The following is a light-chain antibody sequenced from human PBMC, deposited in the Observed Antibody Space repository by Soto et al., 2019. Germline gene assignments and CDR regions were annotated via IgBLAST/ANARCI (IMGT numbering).Light chain of an antibody. CDR1: SSDVGGYDC. J-gene: IGLJ2*01. V-gene: IGLV2-14*01. Sequence: QSALTQPASVSGSPGQSIAISCTGTSSDVGGYDCVSWYQQHPGKAPKLMIYDVSNRPSGVSNRFSGSKSGNTASLTISGLQAEDEADYYCSSYTSSSTLVLFGGGTPLTVL. CDR3: SSYTSSSTLVL. CDR2: DVS.